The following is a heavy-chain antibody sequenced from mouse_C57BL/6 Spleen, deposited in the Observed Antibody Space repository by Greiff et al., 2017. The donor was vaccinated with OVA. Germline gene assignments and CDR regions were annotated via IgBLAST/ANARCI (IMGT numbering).Heavy chain of an antibody. CDR1: GFTFSSYA. V-gene: IGHV5-4*01. J-gene: IGHJ2*01. CDR3: AREQDSSGYGY. D-gene: IGHD3-2*02. CDR2: ISDGGSYT. Sequence: EVKLMESGGGLVKPGGSLKLSCAASGFTFSSYAMSWVRQTPEKRLEWVATISDGGSYTYYPDNVKGRFTISRDNAKNNLYLQMSHLKSEDTAMYYCAREQDSSGYGYWGQGTTLTVSS.